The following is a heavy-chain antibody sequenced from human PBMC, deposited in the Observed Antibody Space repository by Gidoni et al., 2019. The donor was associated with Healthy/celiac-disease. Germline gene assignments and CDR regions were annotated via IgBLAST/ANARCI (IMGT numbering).Heavy chain of an antibody. CDR1: GFPFSSYA. V-gene: IGHV3-23*01. J-gene: IGHJ6*02. CDR3: ARYCTNGVCYDSYYYGMDA. Sequence: EVQLLESGGGLVQPGGSLRLSCAASGFPFSSYAMRWVRQAPGKGLEWVSGIRGSGGSTYYADSVKGRFTISRDNSKNTLYLQMNSLRAEDTAVYYCARYCTNGVCYDSYYYGMDAWGQGTTVTVSS. D-gene: IGHD2-8*01. CDR2: IRGSGGST.